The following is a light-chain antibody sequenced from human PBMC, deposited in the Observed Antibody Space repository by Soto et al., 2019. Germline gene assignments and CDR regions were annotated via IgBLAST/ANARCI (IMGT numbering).Light chain of an antibody. CDR2: DVN. Sequence: QSALTQPRSVSGSPGQSVTISCIGTSSDVGTYNYVSWYQQHPGKAPKLMISDVNKRPSGVPDRFSGSKSGNTASLTISGLQAEDEADYYCCSYAGSYTWVFGGGTKLTVL. J-gene: IGLJ3*02. CDR1: SSDVGTYNY. V-gene: IGLV2-11*01. CDR3: CSYAGSYTWV.